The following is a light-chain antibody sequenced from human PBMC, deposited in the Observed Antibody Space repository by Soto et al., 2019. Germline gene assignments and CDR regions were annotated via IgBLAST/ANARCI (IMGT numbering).Light chain of an antibody. Sequence: QSVLTQPASVSGSPGQSITISCTGTSSDVGGYNYVSWYQQHPGKAPKLMIYEVSNRPSGVSNRFSCSKSGNTASLTISGRQAEDEGDYYCSSYISSSTPYVSGNGTKVTVL. CDR3: SSYISSSTPYV. CDR2: EVS. CDR1: SSDVGGYNY. V-gene: IGLV2-14*01. J-gene: IGLJ1*01.